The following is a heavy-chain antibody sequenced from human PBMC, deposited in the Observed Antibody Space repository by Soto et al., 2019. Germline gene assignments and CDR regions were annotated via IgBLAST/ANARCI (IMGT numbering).Heavy chain of an antibody. CDR1: GFTFSIYS. CDR2: ISGSGGDT. D-gene: IGHD6-13*01. J-gene: IGHJ4*02. CDR3: AKGSRSSSWYRDYFEY. Sequence: VQLLESGGGLVQPGGSLRLSCAASGFTFSIYSMSWVRQAPGKGLEWVSSISGSGGDTYYAESVKGRFTISRDNSKKTLYLQMSNLRAEDTAVYYCAKGSRSSSWYRDYFEYWGQGALVTVSS. V-gene: IGHV3-23*01.